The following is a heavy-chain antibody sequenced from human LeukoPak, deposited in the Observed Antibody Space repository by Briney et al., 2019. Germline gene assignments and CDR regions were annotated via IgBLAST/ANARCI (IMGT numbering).Heavy chain of an antibody. D-gene: IGHD2-15*01. Sequence: GESLKISCKGSGYRFTNYWIGWVRQMPGKGLEWMGIIYPGDSDTRYSPSFQGQVTISADKSISTAYLQWSSLKASDTAMYYCARTVGYCSGGSCASFDYWGQGTLVTVSS. CDR1: GYRFTNYW. J-gene: IGHJ4*02. CDR3: ARTVGYCSGGSCASFDY. V-gene: IGHV5-51*01. CDR2: IYPGDSDT.